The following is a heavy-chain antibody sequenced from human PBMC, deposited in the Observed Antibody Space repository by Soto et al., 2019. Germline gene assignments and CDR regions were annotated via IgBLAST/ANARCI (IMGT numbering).Heavy chain of an antibody. Sequence: ASVKVSCKASGYTFTNYGISWVRQAPGQGLEWMGWINTYNGNTNHAQKLQGRVTMTTDTSTSTAYMELRSLRSDDTAVYYCARGVGSGTYYNQYNWFDPWGQGTLVTVS. J-gene: IGHJ5*02. V-gene: IGHV1-18*01. D-gene: IGHD3-10*01. CDR2: INTYNGNT. CDR1: GYTFTNYG. CDR3: ARGVGSGTYYNQYNWFDP.